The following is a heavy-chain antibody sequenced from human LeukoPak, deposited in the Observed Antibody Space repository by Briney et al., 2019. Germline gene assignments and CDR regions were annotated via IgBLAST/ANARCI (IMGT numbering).Heavy chain of an antibody. CDR1: GFTFSSYW. J-gene: IGHJ6*04. D-gene: IGHD3-3*01. Sequence: GGSLRLSCAATGFTFSSYWMSWVRQAPGKGREWVANIKQDGSEKYYVDSVKGRFTISRDNAKNSLYLQMNSLRAEDTAVYYCARSVGVGLYGMDVWGKGTTVTVSS. V-gene: IGHV3-7*03. CDR2: IKQDGSEK. CDR3: ARSVGVGLYGMDV.